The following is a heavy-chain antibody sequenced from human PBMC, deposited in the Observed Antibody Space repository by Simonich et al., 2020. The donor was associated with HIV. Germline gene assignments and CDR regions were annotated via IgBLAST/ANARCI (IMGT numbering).Heavy chain of an antibody. CDR3: AREDYSGSATYPGDY. V-gene: IGHV7-4-1*01. J-gene: IGHJ4*02. D-gene: IGHD3-10*01. CDR2: INTKTGTP. CDR1: GYTFTNYA. Sequence: QVQLVQSGSELRKPGASVKVSCKASGYTFTNYAINWVRQAPGQGLEWQGWINTKTGTPTYAQDFTGRFVFALKTSVSTAYLQIRSLKAEDTAVYFCAREDYSGSATYPGDYWGQGTLVTVSS.